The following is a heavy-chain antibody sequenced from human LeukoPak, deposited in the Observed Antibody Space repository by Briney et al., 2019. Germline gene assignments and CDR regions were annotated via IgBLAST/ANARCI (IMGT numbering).Heavy chain of an antibody. Sequence: GGSLRLSCAASGFTFSSYWMNWARQAPGMGLEWVASINHNGNVNYYVDSVKGRFTISRDNAKNSLYLQMSNLRAEDTAVYYCARETYYYDSSGYPRYYFDYWGQGTLVTVSS. CDR3: ARETYYYDSSGYPRYYFDY. CDR1: GFTFSSYW. D-gene: IGHD3-22*01. CDR2: INHNGNVN. J-gene: IGHJ4*02. V-gene: IGHV3-7*03.